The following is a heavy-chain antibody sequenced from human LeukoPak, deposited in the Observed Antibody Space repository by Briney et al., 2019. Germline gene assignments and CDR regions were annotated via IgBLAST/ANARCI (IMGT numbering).Heavy chain of an antibody. CDR2: IYNSGST. CDR1: GGSISSGGYS. J-gene: IGHJ5*02. Sequence: SQTLSLTCAVSGGSISSGGYSWNWIRQPPGKGLEWIAYIYNSGSTSYNPSLKSRVTMSVDTSKNQFSLKLSSVTAADTAVYYCAREVIEYSSSNNWFDPWGQGTLVTVSS. CDR3: AREVIEYSSSNNWFDP. D-gene: IGHD6-6*01. V-gene: IGHV4-30-4*07.